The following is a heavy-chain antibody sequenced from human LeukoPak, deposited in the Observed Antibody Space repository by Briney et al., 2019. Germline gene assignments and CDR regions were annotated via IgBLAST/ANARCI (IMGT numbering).Heavy chain of an antibody. CDR1: GFTFSDCG. D-gene: IGHD3-10*01. V-gene: IGHV3-30*03. CDR2: ISYDGSNK. Sequence: GGSLRLSCAASGFTFSDCGMHWVRQAPGKGLEWVALISYDGSNKYYADSVKGRFTISRDTSKNTLHLQMDSLRVEDTAMYYCARYYGSGSLDYWGQGTLVTVSS. CDR3: ARYYGSGSLDY. J-gene: IGHJ4*02.